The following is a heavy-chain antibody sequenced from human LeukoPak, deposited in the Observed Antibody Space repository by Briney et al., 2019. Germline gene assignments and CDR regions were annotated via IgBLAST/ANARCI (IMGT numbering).Heavy chain of an antibody. CDR1: GFTVSSNY. J-gene: IGHJ4*02. V-gene: IGHV3-66*01. CDR3: ARGHNFGRLHPFDY. D-gene: IGHD3-9*01. Sequence: GGSLRLSCAAAGFTVSSNYISCVRQAPGKGLEWVSVIYSGGSTYYADSVKGRFTISRDNSKNTLYLQMNSLRAEDTAVYYCARGHNFGRLHPFDYWGQGTLVTVSS. CDR2: IYSGGST.